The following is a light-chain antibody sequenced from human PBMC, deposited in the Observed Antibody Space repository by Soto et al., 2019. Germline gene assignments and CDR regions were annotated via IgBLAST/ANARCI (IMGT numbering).Light chain of an antibody. CDR1: SSDVGAYNY. Sequence: QSALTQPASVSGSPGQSITISCTGTSSDVGAYNYVSWYQQYPGKAPKLMIYEVKNRPSGVSNRFSGSRSGSTASLTISGLQAEDEADYYCSSYTTHNTGGYVFGTGPKLTVL. CDR3: SSYTTHNTGGYV. V-gene: IGLV2-14*01. J-gene: IGLJ1*01. CDR2: EVK.